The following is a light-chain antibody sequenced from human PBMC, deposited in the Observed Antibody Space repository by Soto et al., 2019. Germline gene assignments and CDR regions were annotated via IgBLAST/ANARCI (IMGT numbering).Light chain of an antibody. Sequence: QSVLTQPPSVSGAPGQRVTISCAGTSSNIGAGYGVHWYQQLPGRAPKLLIHNYVNRPSGVPDRFSGSKSGTSASLAITGLQGEDEGDYYCSSYTTSTSFILFGGGTKLTVL. J-gene: IGLJ2*01. CDR1: SSNIGAGYG. CDR2: NYV. V-gene: IGLV1-40*01. CDR3: SSYTTSTSFIL.